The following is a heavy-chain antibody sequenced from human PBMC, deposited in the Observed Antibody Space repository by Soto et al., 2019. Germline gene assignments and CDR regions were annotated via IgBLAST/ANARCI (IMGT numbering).Heavy chain of an antibody. V-gene: IGHV3-23*01. CDR1: GFTFSGYA. CDR2: ISGGGDAT. Sequence: EVQLLDSGGGLVQPGGSLRLSCAASGFTFSGYALTWVRQAPGKGLEWVSAISGGGDATFYADSVKGRFTISRDKSKNPLYLQMSTLKAGDPAVYYCARNGSGFAGCPDLWYFALWGRGTLVTVSS. CDR3: ARNGSGFAGCPDLWYFAL. D-gene: IGHD3-10*01. J-gene: IGHJ2*01.